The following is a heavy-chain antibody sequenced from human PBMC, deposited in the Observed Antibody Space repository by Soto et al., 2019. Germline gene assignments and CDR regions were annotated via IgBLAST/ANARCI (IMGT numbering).Heavy chain of an antibody. Sequence: PSETLSLTCAVSGGSFSGYIWTWIRQSPEKGLQWIGQINHSGSSYYNPSLKSRLTISLHTSSDRFSLELNSVTAADTAVYYCARGSTTEKVDSWGQGILVTSPQ. CDR3: ARGSTTEKVDS. V-gene: IGHV4-34*01. J-gene: IGHJ4*02. CDR1: GGSFSGYI. CDR2: INHSGSS.